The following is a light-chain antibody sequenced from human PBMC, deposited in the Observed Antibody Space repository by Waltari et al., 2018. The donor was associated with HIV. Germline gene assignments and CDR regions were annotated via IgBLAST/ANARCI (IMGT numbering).Light chain of an antibody. V-gene: IGKV3-15*01. Sequence: VMTQSPATLSACPGDTAVLSCRASQSVSSNLAWYQQTPGQAPRLLIYAASTRATGIPPRFRGSGSGTEFTLTISGLQSEDFAFYYCQQYNSWPPRFTFGPGTKVDFK. CDR3: QQYNSWPPRFT. J-gene: IGKJ3*01. CDR2: AAS. CDR1: QSVSSN.